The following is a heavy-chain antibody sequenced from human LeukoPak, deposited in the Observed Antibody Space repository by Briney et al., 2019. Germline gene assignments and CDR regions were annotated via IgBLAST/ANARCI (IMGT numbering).Heavy chain of an antibody. J-gene: IGHJ5*02. CDR2: INPNSGGT. Sequence: ASVKVSCKASGYTFTRQYMHWVRQAPGQGLEWMGWINPNSGGTNYAQKFQGRVIMTRDTSISTAYMELSRLRSDDTAVYYCARGPAARPYLGGFDPWGQGTLVTVSS. V-gene: IGHV1-2*02. CDR1: GYTFTRQY. CDR3: ARGPAARPYLGGFDP. D-gene: IGHD6-6*01.